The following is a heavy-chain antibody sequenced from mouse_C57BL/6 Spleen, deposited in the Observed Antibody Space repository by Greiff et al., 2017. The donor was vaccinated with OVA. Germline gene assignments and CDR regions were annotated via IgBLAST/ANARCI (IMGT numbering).Heavy chain of an antibody. Sequence: QVQLQQSGAELVKPGASVKISCKASGYSFSSYWMNWVKQRPGKGLEWIGQIYPGDGDTNYNGKFKGKATLTADKSSSTAYMQLSSLTSEDPAVYFRARGYNTTLPLYFDVWGAGTTVTVSS. J-gene: IGHJ1*01. CDR3: ARGYNTTLPLYFDV. D-gene: IGHD1-3*01. CDR2: IYPGDGDT. CDR1: GYSFSSYW. V-gene: IGHV1-80*01.